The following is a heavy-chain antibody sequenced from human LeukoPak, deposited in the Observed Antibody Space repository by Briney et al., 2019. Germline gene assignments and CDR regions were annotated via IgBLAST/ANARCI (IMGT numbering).Heavy chain of an antibody. CDR3: AREWQYQFDY. CDR1: GGGLSYY. J-gene: IGHJ4*02. D-gene: IGHD4-11*01. V-gene: IGHV4-39*07. CDR2: IFYSGNT. Sequence: SETLSLTCTVSGGGLSYYWGWIRQPPGKGLEWIGTIFYSGNTYYNPSLKSRVSISVDTSKNQFSLKVTSVTAADTAVYYCAREWQYQFDYWGQGSLVTVSS.